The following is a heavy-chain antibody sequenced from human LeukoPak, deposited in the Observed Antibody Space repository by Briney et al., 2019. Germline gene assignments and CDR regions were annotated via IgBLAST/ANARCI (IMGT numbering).Heavy chain of an antibody. CDR3: ARDLYSSGWADAFDI. V-gene: IGHV1-69*01. D-gene: IGHD6-19*01. J-gene: IGHJ3*02. CDR1: GGTFSSYA. CDR2: IIPIFGTA. Sequence: SVKVSCKASGGTFSSYAISWVRQAPGQGLEWMGGIIPIFGTANYAQKFQGRVTITADESTSTAYMELSSLRSEDTAVYYCARDLYSSGWADAFDIWGQGTMVTVSS.